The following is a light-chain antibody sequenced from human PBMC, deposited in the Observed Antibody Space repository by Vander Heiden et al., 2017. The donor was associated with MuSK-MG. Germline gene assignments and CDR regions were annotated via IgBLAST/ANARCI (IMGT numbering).Light chain of an antibody. J-gene: IGKJ1*01. Sequence: RVTITCRASQSISSYLNWYQQKPGIAPKLLIYAASSLQSGVPSRFSGSGSGTDFTLTISSLQPEDFATYYCQQSYSTPQTFGQGTKVEIK. CDR2: AAS. V-gene: IGKV1-39*01. CDR1: QSISSY. CDR3: QQSYSTPQT.